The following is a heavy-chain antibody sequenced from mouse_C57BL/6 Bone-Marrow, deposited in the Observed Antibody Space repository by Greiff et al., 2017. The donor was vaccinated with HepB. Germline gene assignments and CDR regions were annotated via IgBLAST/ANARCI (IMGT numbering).Heavy chain of an antibody. V-gene: IGHV14-4*01. CDR3: TTLGLSTTVVPFDY. J-gene: IGHJ2*01. CDR1: GFNIKDDY. Sequence: EVQLQQSGAELVRPGASVKLSCTASGFNIKDDYMHWVKQRPEQGLEWIGWIDPENGDTEYASKFQGKATIPADTSSNTAYLQLSSLTSEDTAVYYCTTLGLSTTVVPFDYWGQGTTLTVAS. D-gene: IGHD1-1*01. CDR2: IDPENGDT.